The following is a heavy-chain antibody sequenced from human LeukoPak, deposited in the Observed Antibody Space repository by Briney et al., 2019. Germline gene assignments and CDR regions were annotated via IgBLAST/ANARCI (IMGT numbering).Heavy chain of an antibody. CDR3: ARAPVEMASRFDY. Sequence: SETLSLTCTVSGGSISSGSYYWSWIRQPDGKELEWIGRVYTSGSTNYNPSLKSRVTISVDTSKNQLSLKLTSVTAADTAVYYCARAPVEMASRFDYWGQGTLVTVSS. CDR2: VYTSGST. V-gene: IGHV4-61*02. D-gene: IGHD5-24*01. CDR1: GGSISSGSYY. J-gene: IGHJ4*02.